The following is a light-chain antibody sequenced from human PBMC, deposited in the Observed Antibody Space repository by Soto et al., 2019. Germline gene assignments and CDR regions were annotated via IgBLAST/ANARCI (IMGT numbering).Light chain of an antibody. V-gene: IGLV2-11*01. CDR3: CSYAGSWV. J-gene: IGLJ7*01. CDR1: SSDVGGYNY. Sequence: QSVLTQPASVSGSPGQSVTISCTGTSSDVGGYNYVSWYQQHPGKAPKLMIYDVNKRPSGVPDRFSGSKSGNTASLTISGLQAADEADYYCCSYAGSWVFGGGTQLTVL. CDR2: DVN.